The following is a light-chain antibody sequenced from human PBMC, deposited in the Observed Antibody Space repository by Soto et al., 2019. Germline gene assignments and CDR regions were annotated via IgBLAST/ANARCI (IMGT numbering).Light chain of an antibody. CDR2: GAS. CDR1: QSVSSN. J-gene: IGKJ1*01. CDR3: QQYNNWPRT. V-gene: IGKV3-15*01. Sequence: EVVLTQSPATLSLSLGERATLSCRASQSVSSNYLAWYQQRPGQAPRLLIYGASTRATGIPARFSGSGSGTEFTLTINSLQSEDFAVYYCQQYNNWPRTFGQGTKVDIK.